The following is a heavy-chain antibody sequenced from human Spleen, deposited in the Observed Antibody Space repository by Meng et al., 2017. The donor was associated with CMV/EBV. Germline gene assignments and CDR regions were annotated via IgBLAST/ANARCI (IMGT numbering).Heavy chain of an antibody. V-gene: IGHV4-34*01. CDR3: VRDLPPYYDFWSGYLDL. D-gene: IGHD3-3*01. CDR1: GGSFSGYY. Sequence: SQTLSLTCAVYGGSFSGYYWSWIRQPPGKGLEWIGEINHSGSTNYNPSLKSRVTISVDTSKNSLYLEMDSLRAEDTAVYYCVRDLPPYYDFWSGYLDLWGQGTLVTVSS. CDR2: INHSGST. J-gene: IGHJ5*02.